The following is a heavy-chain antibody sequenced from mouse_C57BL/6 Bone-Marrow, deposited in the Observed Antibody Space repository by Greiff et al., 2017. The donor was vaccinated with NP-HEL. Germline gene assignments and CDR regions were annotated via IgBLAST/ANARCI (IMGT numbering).Heavy chain of an antibody. D-gene: IGHD1-1*01. Sequence: EVQLQQSGAELVRPGASVKLSCTVSGFNIKDDYMHWVKQRPEQGLEWLGWIDPENGDTEYASKFQGKATITADTSSNTAYLQLSRLTSEDTAVYYCTTGGSSPYAMDYWGQGTSVTVSS. V-gene: IGHV14-4*01. CDR2: IDPENGDT. CDR1: GFNIKDDY. CDR3: TTGGSSPYAMDY. J-gene: IGHJ4*01.